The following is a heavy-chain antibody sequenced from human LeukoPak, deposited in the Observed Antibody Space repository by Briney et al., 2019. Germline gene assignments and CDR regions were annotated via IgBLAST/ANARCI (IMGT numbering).Heavy chain of an antibody. Sequence: GGSLRLSCAVSGFTFSSYSMNWVRQAPGKGLEWVSSISSSSSYIYYADSVKGRFTISRDNAKNSLYLQMNSLRAEDTAVYYCARVRAAAGIYYFDYWGQGTLVTVSS. CDR3: ARVRAAAGIYYFDY. V-gene: IGHV3-21*01. J-gene: IGHJ4*02. CDR1: GFTFSSYS. CDR2: ISSSSSYI. D-gene: IGHD6-13*01.